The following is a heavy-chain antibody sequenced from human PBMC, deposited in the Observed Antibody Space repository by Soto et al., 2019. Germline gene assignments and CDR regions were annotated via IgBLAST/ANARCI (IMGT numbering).Heavy chain of an antibody. Sequence: QVQLVQSGAEVKKPGSSVKVSCKASGGTFSSYAISWVRQAPGQGLEWMGGIIPIFGTANYAQKFQGRVTMXEDXSXITAYMELSSLRSEDTAVYYCACPYRGRGIRSWAGYWGQGTLVTVSS. CDR3: ACPYRGRGIRSWAGY. CDR2: IIPIFGTA. CDR1: GGTFSSYA. J-gene: IGHJ4*02. V-gene: IGHV1-69*12. D-gene: IGHD3-16*01.